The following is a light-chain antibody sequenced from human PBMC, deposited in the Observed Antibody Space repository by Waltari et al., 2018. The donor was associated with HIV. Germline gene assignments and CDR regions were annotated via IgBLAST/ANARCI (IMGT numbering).Light chain of an antibody. CDR2: YDI. V-gene: IGLV3-21*04. CDR1: NIGRRS. Sequence: SYMLPQPPSVSVAPGETARITCEGDNIGRRSVQWYQQKAGQAPVLVIYYDIDRPSGIPGRFSGSNSDNTATLTSSRVEAGDEADYYCQVWDGDSNHVVFGGGTKLTVL. J-gene: IGLJ2*01. CDR3: QVWDGDSNHVV.